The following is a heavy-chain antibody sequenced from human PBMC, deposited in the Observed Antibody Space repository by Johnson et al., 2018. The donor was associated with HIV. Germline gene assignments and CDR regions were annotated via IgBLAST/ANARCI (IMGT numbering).Heavy chain of an antibody. J-gene: IGHJ3*02. CDR1: GFTFRSYA. CDR3: ARELPRSAYDI. CDR2: IRYDGSNK. V-gene: IGHV3-30*02. D-gene: IGHD1-26*01. Sequence: QVQLVESGGGVMQPGKSLRLSCEASGFTFRSYAMHWVRQAPGKGLEWVAFIRYDGSNKYYADSVKGRFTISRDNDENSLYLQMNSLRTEDTALYYCARELPRSAYDIWGQGTMVTVSS.